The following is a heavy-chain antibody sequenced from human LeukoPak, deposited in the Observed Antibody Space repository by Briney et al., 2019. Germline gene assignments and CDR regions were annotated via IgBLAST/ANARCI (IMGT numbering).Heavy chain of an antibody. D-gene: IGHD5-18*01. CDR3: ARERSGYTYGYFDY. Sequence: SETLSLTCTVSGGSISSSSYYWGWIRQPPRKGLEWIGSIYYSGSTYYNPSLKSRVTISVDTSKNQFSLKLSSVTAADTAVYYCARERSGYTYGYFDYWGQGSLVTVSS. V-gene: IGHV4-39*07. J-gene: IGHJ4*02. CDR2: IYYSGST. CDR1: GGSISSSSYY.